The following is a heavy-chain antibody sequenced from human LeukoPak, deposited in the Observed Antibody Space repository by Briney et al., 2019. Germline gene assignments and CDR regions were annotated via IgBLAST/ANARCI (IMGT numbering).Heavy chain of an antibody. V-gene: IGHV1-46*01. J-gene: IGHJ4*02. D-gene: IGHD2-2*01. CDR3: ARAKLRIVVVPAATGGYFDY. Sequence: ASVKVSCKASGYTFTSYYMHWVRQAPGQGLEWMGIINPSGGSTSYAQKFQGRVTMTRDTSTSTVYMELSSLRSEDTAVYYCARAKLRIVVVPAATGGYFDYWGQGTLVTVSS. CDR1: GYTFTSYY. CDR2: INPSGGST.